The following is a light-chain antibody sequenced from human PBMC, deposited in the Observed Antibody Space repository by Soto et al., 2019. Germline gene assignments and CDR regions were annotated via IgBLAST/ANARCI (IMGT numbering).Light chain of an antibody. Sequence: QSALTQPASVSGSPGQSITISCTGTDSDVGGYNYVSWYQQHPGKAPKLIIYGVTNRPSGVSNRFSGSKSGNTASLTISGLQAEDEADYYCSSYTSSSTLDVVFGGGTKLTVL. V-gene: IGLV2-14*01. CDR3: SSYTSSSTLDVV. J-gene: IGLJ2*01. CDR2: GVT. CDR1: DSDVGGYNY.